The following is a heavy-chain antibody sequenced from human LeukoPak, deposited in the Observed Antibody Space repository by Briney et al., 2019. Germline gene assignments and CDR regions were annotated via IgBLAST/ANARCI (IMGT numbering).Heavy chain of an antibody. Sequence: PGGSLRLSCAASGFTFDDYAKHWVRQAPGKGLEWVSGISWNRGSIGYADSVKGRFTISRDNAKNSLYLQMNSLRAEDMALYYCAKDSGYGDYYFDYWGQGTLVTVSS. CDR2: ISWNRGSI. D-gene: IGHD4-17*01. J-gene: IGHJ4*02. CDR3: AKDSGYGDYYFDY. V-gene: IGHV3-9*03. CDR1: GFTFDDYA.